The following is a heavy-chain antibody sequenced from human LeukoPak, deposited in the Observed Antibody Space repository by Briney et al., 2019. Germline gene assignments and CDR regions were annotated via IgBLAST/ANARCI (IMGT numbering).Heavy chain of an antibody. D-gene: IGHD1-26*01. CDR3: ARGGRIVGATTGPYFDY. CDR1: GYTFTGYY. CDR2: INPNSGGT. J-gene: IGHJ4*02. V-gene: IGHV1-2*02. Sequence: ASVKVSCTASGYTFTGYYMHWVRQAPGQGLEWMGWINPNSGGTNYAQKFQGRVTMTRDTSISTAYMELSRLRSDDTAVYYCARGGRIVGATTGPYFDYWGQGTLVTVSS.